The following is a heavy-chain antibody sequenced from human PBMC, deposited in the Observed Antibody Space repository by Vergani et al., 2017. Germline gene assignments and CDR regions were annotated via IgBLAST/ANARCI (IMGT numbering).Heavy chain of an antibody. CDR3: AADRVSVDTGMVFGMDV. CDR1: GFTFTSSA. Sequence: QMQLVQSGPEVKKPGTSVKVSCKASGFTFTSSAMQWVRQARGQRLEWIGWIVVGSGNTNYAQKCQDRVTIPRDMSTTTAYMELSSMRSEDTAVYYCAADRVSVDTGMVFGMDVWGQGTTVTVSS. J-gene: IGHJ6*02. D-gene: IGHD5-18*01. CDR2: IVVGSGNT. V-gene: IGHV1-58*02.